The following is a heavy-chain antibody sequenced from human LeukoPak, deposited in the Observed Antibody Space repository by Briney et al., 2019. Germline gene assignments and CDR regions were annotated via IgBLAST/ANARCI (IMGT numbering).Heavy chain of an antibody. V-gene: IGHV4-30-4*01. CDR2: IYYSGST. Sequence: KASETLSLTCTVSGGSISSGDYYWSWIRQPPGKGLEWIGYIYYSGSTYYNPSLKSRVTISVDTSKNQFSLKLSSVTAADTAVYYCARDTLAARPGGDYYYGMDVWGQGTTVTVSS. J-gene: IGHJ6*02. CDR3: ARDTLAARPGGDYYYGMDV. CDR1: GGSISSGDYY. D-gene: IGHD6-6*01.